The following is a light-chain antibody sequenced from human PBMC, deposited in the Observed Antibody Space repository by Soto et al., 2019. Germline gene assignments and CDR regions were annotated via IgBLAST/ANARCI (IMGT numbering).Light chain of an antibody. CDR1: RNIRNY. CDR2: ASS. Sequence: DIQMTQSPSSLSASVGDSVTISCRARRNIRNYLNWYQQKPGKAPKLLIYASSSLHGGVPSRFAGSGSEKDFPITVSGVQPEDFATYFCQQGHSTPYTFGQGT. V-gene: IGKV1-39*01. CDR3: QQGHSTPYT. J-gene: IGKJ2*01.